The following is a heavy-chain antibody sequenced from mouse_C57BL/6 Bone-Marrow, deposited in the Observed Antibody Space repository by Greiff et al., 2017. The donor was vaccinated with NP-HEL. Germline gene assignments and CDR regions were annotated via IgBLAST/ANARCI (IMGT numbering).Heavy chain of an antibody. Sequence: VHVKQSGPELVKPGASVKISCKASGYSFTGYYMNWVKQSPEKSLEWIGEINPSTGGTTYNQKFKAKATLTVDKSSSTAYMQLKSLTSEDSAVYYCARGGPWFAYWGQGTLVTVSA. J-gene: IGHJ3*01. CDR1: GYSFTGYY. V-gene: IGHV1-42*01. CDR3: ARGGPWFAY. CDR2: INPSTGGT.